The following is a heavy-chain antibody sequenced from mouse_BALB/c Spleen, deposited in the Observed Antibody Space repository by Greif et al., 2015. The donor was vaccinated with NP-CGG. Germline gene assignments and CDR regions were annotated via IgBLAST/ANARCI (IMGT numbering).Heavy chain of an antibody. J-gene: IGHJ3*01. CDR3: TRGAARATAWFAY. Sequence: VQLQQSGAELVKPGASGSWSCRASASPFPSSFLTGGKQGPGQGLEWMGGIIPGNGGTNFNEKFKSKATLTVDKSSSTAYMQLSSLTSEDSAVYYCTRGAARATAWFAYWGQGTLVTVSA. CDR2: IIPGNGGT. D-gene: IGHD3-1*01. V-gene: IGHV1S81*02. CDR1: ASPFPSSF.